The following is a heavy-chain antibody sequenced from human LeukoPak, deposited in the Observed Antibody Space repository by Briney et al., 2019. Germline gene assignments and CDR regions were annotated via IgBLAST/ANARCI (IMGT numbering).Heavy chain of an antibody. CDR1: GFSFSSYA. CDR2: ISVSDATT. D-gene: IGHD6-19*01. Sequence: PGGSLRLSCEASGFSFSSYAMNWVRQAPGKGLEWISYISVSDATTYYADSVKGRFTISRDNAKNSLYLQMNSLRVEDTALYCAKDHGYDHSSGWYPFDYWGQGTLVTVSS. V-gene: IGHV3-48*04. J-gene: IGHJ4*02. CDR3: AKDHGYDHSSGWYPFDY.